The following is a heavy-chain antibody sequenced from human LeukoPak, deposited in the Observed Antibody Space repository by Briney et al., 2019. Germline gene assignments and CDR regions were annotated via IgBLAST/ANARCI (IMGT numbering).Heavy chain of an antibody. D-gene: IGHD3-22*01. J-gene: IGHJ4*02. CDR3: ARENYYDGSGSPSASAPVDH. CDR2: IIPIFGTA. Sequence: RASVTVSCKASGGTFSSYAISWVRQAPGQGLEWMGGIIPIFGTANYAQKFQGRVTITADESTSTAYMELSSLRSEDTAVYYCARENYYDGSGSPSASAPVDHWGQGTLVTVSS. V-gene: IGHV1-69*13. CDR1: GGTFSSYA.